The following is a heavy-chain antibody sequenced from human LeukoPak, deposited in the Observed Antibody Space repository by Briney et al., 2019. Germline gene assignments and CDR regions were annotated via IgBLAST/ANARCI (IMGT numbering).Heavy chain of an antibody. CDR3: ARPNYDSTGYYAYWNFDL. CDR2: INQDGSDK. V-gene: IGHV3-7*01. D-gene: IGHD3-22*01. Sequence: TGGSLRLSCAASGFPFSGCWMTWVRQAPGKGPEWVANINQDGSDKNYVDSVKSRFTISRDNAKNSLYPQMNGLRADDTAVYYCARPNYDSTGYYAYWNFDLWGRGTLVTVSS. CDR1: GFPFSGCW. J-gene: IGHJ2*01.